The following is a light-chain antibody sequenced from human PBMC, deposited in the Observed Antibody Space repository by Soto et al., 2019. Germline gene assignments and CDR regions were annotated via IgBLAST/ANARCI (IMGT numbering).Light chain of an antibody. CDR1: QSVSNNY. V-gene: IGKV3-20*01. Sequence: EIVLTQSPGTLSLSPGERATLSCRASQSVSNNYLAWYQQKPGQAPRLLIYGASSRATGIPDRFRGSGSGTDFTLTISRLEPEDWAVYYCQQYGTSWWTFGQGTKVEIK. J-gene: IGKJ1*01. CDR3: QQYGTSWWT. CDR2: GAS.